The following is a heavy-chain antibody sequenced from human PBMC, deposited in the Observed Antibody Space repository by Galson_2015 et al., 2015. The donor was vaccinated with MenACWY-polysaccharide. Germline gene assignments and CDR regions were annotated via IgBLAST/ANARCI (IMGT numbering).Heavy chain of an antibody. CDR3: AREPKQLPAPYSYYFFMDV. V-gene: IGHV6-1*01. J-gene: IGHJ6*03. Sequence: CAISGDSVSSDSAAWNWIRESPSRGLEWLGRTYYRSKWNNDYAVSVKSRIIITPDTSNNQVSLRLLSVTPEDTGVYFCAREPKQLPAPYSYYFFMDVWGKGTAVTVSS. D-gene: IGHD2-2*01. CDR1: GDSVSSDSAA. CDR2: TYYRSKWNN.